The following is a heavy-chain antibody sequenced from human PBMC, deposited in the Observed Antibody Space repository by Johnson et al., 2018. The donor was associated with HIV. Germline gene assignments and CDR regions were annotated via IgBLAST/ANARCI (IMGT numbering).Heavy chain of an antibody. V-gene: IGHV3-30*04. CDR3: ARWIRYCGGDCYDVFDI. J-gene: IGHJ3*02. CDR2: ISYDGSNK. D-gene: IGHD2-21*02. Sequence: QMLLVESGGGVVQPGRSLRLSCAASGFTFSSYAMHWVRQAPGKGLEWVAVISYDGSNKYYADSVKGRFTISRDNAKNSLYLQMNSLRAEDTALYYCARWIRYCGGDCYDVFDIWGQGTKVTVSS. CDR1: GFTFSSYA.